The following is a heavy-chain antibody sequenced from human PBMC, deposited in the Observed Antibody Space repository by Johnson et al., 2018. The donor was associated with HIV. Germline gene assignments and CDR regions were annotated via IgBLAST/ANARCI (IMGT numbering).Heavy chain of an antibody. J-gene: IGHJ3*02. V-gene: IGHV3-66*01. CDR2: IYSGGST. CDR3: AKGEWGAGTDAFDI. CDR1: GFTVNSNY. Sequence: VQLVESGGGLVQPGGSLRLSCAASGFTVNSNYMSWVRQAPGKGLEWVSVIYSGGSTYYADSVKGRFTISRDNSKNTLYLQMNSLRAEDTAVYYCAKGEWGAGTDAFDIWGQGTMVTVSS. D-gene: IGHD3-16*01.